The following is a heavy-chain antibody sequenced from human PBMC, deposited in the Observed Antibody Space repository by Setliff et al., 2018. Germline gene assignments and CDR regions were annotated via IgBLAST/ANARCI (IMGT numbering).Heavy chain of an antibody. V-gene: IGHV1-8*02. CDR2: MNPNSGDT. CDR1: GYTFITYD. Sequence: ASVKVSCKASGYTFITYDINWVRQASGQGLEWMGWMNPNSGDTGYAQKFQGRVTMTRDTSISTAYMELSSLRSEDTAVYYCVTFSSSWDGYWGQGTLGTVSS. CDR3: VTFSSSWDGY. D-gene: IGHD6-13*01. J-gene: IGHJ4*02.